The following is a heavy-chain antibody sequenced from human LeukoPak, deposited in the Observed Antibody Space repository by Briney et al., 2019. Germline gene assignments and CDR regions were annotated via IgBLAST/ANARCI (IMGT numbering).Heavy chain of an antibody. V-gene: IGHV3-23*01. Sequence: GGSLRLSCAASGFTFSSYAMSWVRQAPGKGLEWVSVISGSGGSTYYADSVKGRFTISRDNSKNTLYLQMNSLRAEDTAVYYCAKDPVRSGGSRGAFDIWGQGTMVTVSS. CDR1: GFTFSSYA. CDR2: ISGSGGST. D-gene: IGHD2-15*01. J-gene: IGHJ3*02. CDR3: AKDPVRSGGSRGAFDI.